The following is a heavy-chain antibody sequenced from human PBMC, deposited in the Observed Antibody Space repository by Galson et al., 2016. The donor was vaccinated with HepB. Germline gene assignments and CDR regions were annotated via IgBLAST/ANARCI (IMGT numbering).Heavy chain of an antibody. V-gene: IGHV3-9*01. D-gene: IGHD6-13*01. CDR3: VKSPGYASSLRYFDL. Sequence: SLRLSCAASGFNFGSYAMHWVRQPPGKGLEWVSGVSWDSGDPGYADSWKGRFTISRDNAKKSLSLQMNSLRVEDTALYYCVKSPGYASSLRYFDLWGRGTLVTVSS. CDR2: VSWDSGDP. J-gene: IGHJ2*01. CDR1: GFNFGSYA.